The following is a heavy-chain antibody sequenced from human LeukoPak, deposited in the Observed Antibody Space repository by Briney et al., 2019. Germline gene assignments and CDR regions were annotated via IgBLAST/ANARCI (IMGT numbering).Heavy chain of an antibody. D-gene: IGHD3-22*01. V-gene: IGHV1-2*02. Sequence: GASVKVSCKASGYTFTGHYMHWVRQAPGQGLEWMGWINPNSGGTNYAQKFQGRVTMTRDTSISTAYMELSRLRSDDTAVYYCARDYYDSSGYYDYWGQGTLVTVSS. CDR1: GYTFTGHY. CDR3: ARDYYDSSGYYDY. J-gene: IGHJ4*02. CDR2: INPNSGGT.